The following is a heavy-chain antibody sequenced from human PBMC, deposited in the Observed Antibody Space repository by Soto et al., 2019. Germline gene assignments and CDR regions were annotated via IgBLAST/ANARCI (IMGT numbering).Heavy chain of an antibody. V-gene: IGHV3-23*01. CDR2: FSGSGDNT. Sequence: PGGSLRLSCAASGFTFSSYGMSWVRQAPGKGLEWVSSFSGSGDNTDYADSVKGRFTISRDNSKNTLYMQMNSLRAEDTAVYYCAKDRYDILTGYPIQYGMDVWGQGTTVTVSS. D-gene: IGHD3-9*01. J-gene: IGHJ6*02. CDR1: GFTFSSYG. CDR3: AKDRYDILTGYPIQYGMDV.